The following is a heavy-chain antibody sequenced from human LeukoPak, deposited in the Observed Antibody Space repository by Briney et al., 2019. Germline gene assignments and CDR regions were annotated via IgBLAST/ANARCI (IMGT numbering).Heavy chain of an antibody. D-gene: IGHD3-3*02. CDR3: ARDLATAFGKARYYFDY. Sequence: ASVTVSCKPSGYTFTAYYMHWVRQAPGQGLEWMGWINPNSGGTNYAQKFQGRVTMTRDTSISTAYMDLSRLRSDDTAVYYCARDLATAFGKARYYFDYWGQGTLVTVSS. V-gene: IGHV1-2*02. CDR1: GYTFTAYY. CDR2: INPNSGGT. J-gene: IGHJ4*02.